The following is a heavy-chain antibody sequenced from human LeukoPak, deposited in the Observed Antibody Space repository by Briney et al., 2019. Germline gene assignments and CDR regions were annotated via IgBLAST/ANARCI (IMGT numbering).Heavy chain of an antibody. CDR3: AREGYMTDAFGI. V-gene: IGHV1-69*05. CDR2: IIPIFGTA. D-gene: IGHD6-13*01. J-gene: IGHJ3*02. Sequence: SVKVSCKAYGGTLSSYAISWVRQAPGQGLEWMGRIIPIFGTANYAQKFQDRVTITTDESTSTAYMELSSLRSEDTAVYYCAREGYMTDAFGIWGQGTMVTVSS. CDR1: GGTLSSYA.